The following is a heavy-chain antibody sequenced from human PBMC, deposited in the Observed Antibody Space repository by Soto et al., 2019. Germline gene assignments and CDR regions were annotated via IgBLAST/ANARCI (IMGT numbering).Heavy chain of an antibody. CDR2: IKSKTDGGTP. Sequence: GGAPRVWSGAAWGPFGDAGGKWGRQSHGKGLEWVGRIKSKTDGGTPDYAAPVKGRFAISRDDSKNMVYLQMNSLKTEDTGIYYCTTDYYSSIIVVRFDSWGHGTLVTAPQ. CDR3: TTDYYSSIIVVRFDS. CDR1: WGPFGDAG. J-gene: IGHJ4*01. V-gene: IGHV3-15*07. D-gene: IGHD3-10*01.